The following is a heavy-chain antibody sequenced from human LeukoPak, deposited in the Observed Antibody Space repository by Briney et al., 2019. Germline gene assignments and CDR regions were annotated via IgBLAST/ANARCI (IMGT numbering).Heavy chain of an antibody. CDR2: IYPGDSDT. J-gene: IGHJ4*02. CDR1: GYNFISYW. D-gene: IGHD3-10*01. CDR3: ARHIGGFGEDY. V-gene: IGHV5-51*01. Sequence: GESLKISCKASGYNFISYWIAWVRQMPGKGLEWMGIIYPGDSDTRYSPSFQGQVTISADKSISTAYLQWSSLKASDTAMYYCARHIGGFGEDYWGQGTLVTVSS.